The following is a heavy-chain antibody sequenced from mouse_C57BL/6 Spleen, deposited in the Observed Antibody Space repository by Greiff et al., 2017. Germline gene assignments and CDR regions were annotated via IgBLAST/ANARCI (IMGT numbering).Heavy chain of an antibody. D-gene: IGHD1-1*01. CDR1: GYSITSGYY. Sequence: EVQVVESGPGLVKPSQSLSLTCSVTGYSITSGYYWNWIRQFPGNKLEWMGYISYDGSNNYNPSLKNRISITRDTSKNQFFLKLNSVTTEDTATYYCARVPHYYGSSYYAMDYWGQGTSVTVAS. J-gene: IGHJ4*01. CDR2: ISYDGSN. V-gene: IGHV3-6*01. CDR3: ARVPHYYGSSYYAMDY.